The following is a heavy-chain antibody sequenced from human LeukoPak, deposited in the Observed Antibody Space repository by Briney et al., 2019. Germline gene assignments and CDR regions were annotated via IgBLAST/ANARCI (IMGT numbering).Heavy chain of an antibody. CDR2: ISWNSGSI. CDR3: AKDSSSWYSGPDY. Sequence: GGSLRLSCAASGFTFEDYAMHWVRQAPGKGLEWVSGISWNSGSIGYADSVKGRFTISRDNAKNSLYLQMNSLRAEDTALYYCAKDSSSWYSGPDYWGQGTLVTVSS. J-gene: IGHJ4*02. CDR1: GFTFEDYA. D-gene: IGHD6-13*01. V-gene: IGHV3-9*01.